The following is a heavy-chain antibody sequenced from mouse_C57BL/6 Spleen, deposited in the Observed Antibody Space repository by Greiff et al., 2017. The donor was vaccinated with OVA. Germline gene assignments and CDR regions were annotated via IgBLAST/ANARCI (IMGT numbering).Heavy chain of an antibody. D-gene: IGHD1-1*01. V-gene: IGHV7-3*01. J-gene: IGHJ4*01. Sequence: EVHLVESGGGLVQPGGSLSLSCAASGFTFTDYYMSWVRQPPGKALEWLGFIRNKANGYTTEYSASVKGRFTISRDNSQSILYLQMNALSAEDSATYYCARSSLRRAMDYWGQGTSVTVSS. CDR1: GFTFTDYY. CDR2: IRNKANGYTT. CDR3: ARSSLRRAMDY.